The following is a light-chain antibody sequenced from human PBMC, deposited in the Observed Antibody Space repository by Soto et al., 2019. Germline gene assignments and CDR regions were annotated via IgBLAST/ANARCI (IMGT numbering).Light chain of an antibody. CDR2: GAS. Sequence: EIVLTQSPVTLSVSPGERATLSCMASQSVSSSYLAWYQQKPGQAPRLLICGASSRATGIPDRFSGSGSGTDFTLTISRLEPEDFAVYYCQQYGSSLRTFGQGTKVDIK. CDR1: QSVSSSY. J-gene: IGKJ1*01. CDR3: QQYGSSLRT. V-gene: IGKV3-20*01.